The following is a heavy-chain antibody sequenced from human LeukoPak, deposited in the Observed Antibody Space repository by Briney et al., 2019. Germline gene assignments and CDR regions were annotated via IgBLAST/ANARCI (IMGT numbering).Heavy chain of an antibody. CDR1: GYTFTSYD. Sequence: ASVKVSCKASGYTFTSYDINWVRQATGQGLEWMGWMNPNSGNTGYAQKFQGRVTMTRNTSISTAYMELSSLRSEDTAVYYCARGRGDHRYSTSWYNWGQGTLVTVSS. J-gene: IGHJ4*02. CDR2: MNPNSGNT. D-gene: IGHD6-13*01. CDR3: ARGRGDHRYSTSWYN. V-gene: IGHV1-8*01.